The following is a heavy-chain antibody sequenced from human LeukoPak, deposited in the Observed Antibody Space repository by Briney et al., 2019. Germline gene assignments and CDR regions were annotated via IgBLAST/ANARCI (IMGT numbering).Heavy chain of an antibody. CDR1: GFTFSNYW. Sequence: HPGGSLRLSCAASGFTFSNYWMTWVRQAPGKGLEWVSSISASGVMTYYADSVKGRFTVSRDNSKNSLYLQMSSLTAADTAVYYCAKDRSIGTYYTFDHWGQGTLVTVSS. CDR2: ISASGVMT. CDR3: AKDRSIGTYYTFDH. J-gene: IGHJ4*02. V-gene: IGHV3-23*01. D-gene: IGHD1-26*01.